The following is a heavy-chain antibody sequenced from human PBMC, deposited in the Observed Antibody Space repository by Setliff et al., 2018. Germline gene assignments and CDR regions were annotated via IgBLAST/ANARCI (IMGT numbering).Heavy chain of an antibody. CDR3: ARINFYDSTAYYYAPHH. V-gene: IGHV1-18*01. D-gene: IGHD3-22*01. Sequence: ASVKVSCKASGYTFTDYIINWVRQAPGQGLEWVGWISPHTGKTYFAQKLQGRVTMTTDTSAETAYMELRSLRSDDTAIYYCARINFYDSTAYYYAPHHWGQGTLVTVSS. CDR2: ISPHTGKT. J-gene: IGHJ5*02. CDR1: GYTFTDYI.